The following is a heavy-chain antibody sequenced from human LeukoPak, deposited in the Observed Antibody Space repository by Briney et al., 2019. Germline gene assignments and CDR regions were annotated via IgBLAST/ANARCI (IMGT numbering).Heavy chain of an antibody. CDR3: AGVYSSSPLGAFDI. J-gene: IGHJ3*02. Sequence: SETLSLTCTVSGGSISSTSHYWGWIRQPPGKGLEWIGSIYYSGSTYYNPSLKSRVTISVDTSKNQFSLKLSSVTAADTAVYYCAGVYSSSPLGAFDIWGQGTMVTVSS. V-gene: IGHV4-39*01. CDR1: GGSISSTSHY. CDR2: IYYSGST. D-gene: IGHD6-13*01.